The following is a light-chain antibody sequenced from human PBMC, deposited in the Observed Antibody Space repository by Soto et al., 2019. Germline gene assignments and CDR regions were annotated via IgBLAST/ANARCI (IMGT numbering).Light chain of an antibody. CDR3: QQYDNRPQS. Sequence: IVMPQSPDTLSLSPGESATLSCRASQSVRDNVAWYQQKPGQAPRLLIHGTSKRATGIPARVGGSVSGTEFTLTISSLESEDFAIYFWQQYDNRPQSFGQGTKLEMK. V-gene: IGKV3-15*01. J-gene: IGKJ2*03. CDR1: QSVRDN. CDR2: GTS.